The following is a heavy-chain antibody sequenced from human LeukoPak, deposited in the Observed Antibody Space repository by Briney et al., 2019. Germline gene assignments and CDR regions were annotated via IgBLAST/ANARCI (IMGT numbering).Heavy chain of an antibody. CDR2: IWPDGSDK. Sequence: GGSLRLSCAASGFTFSDYWMAWVRQAPGKGLEWVANIWPDGSDKYHVDSARGRFTISRANAQNSLNLQMNSLRAEDSGVYYCGRWGVNAGLDRWGQGTPVIVSS. J-gene: IGHJ5*02. D-gene: IGHD3-10*01. V-gene: IGHV3-7*01. CDR3: GRWGVNAGLDR. CDR1: GFTFSDYW.